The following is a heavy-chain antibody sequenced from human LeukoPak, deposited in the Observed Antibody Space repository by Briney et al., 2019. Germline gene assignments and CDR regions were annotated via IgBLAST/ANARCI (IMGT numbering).Heavy chain of an antibody. J-gene: IGHJ4*02. CDR3: VRFWSGYQANKYFDY. CDR2: INHSGST. Sequence: KPSETLSLTCAVCGGSFSGYYWSWIRQPPGKGLEWIGEINHSGSTNYNPSLKSRVTISVDTSKNQFSLKLSSVTAADTAVYYCVRFWSGYQANKYFDYWGQGTLVTVSS. CDR1: GGSFSGYY. D-gene: IGHD3-3*01. V-gene: IGHV4-34*01.